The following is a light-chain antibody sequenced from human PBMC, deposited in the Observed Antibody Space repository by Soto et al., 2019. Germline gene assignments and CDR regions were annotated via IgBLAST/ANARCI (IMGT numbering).Light chain of an antibody. Sequence: QSVLTQPPSVSGAPGQKVTISCTRSSSNIGAAYDVHWYQHLPGTAPKLLIYGNNNRPSGVPDRFSGSKSGTSASLAITGLQAEDEADYYFQSYDSSLSGWVFGGGTQLTVL. CDR3: QSYDSSLSGWV. CDR1: SSNIGAAYD. V-gene: IGLV1-40*01. J-gene: IGLJ3*02. CDR2: GNN.